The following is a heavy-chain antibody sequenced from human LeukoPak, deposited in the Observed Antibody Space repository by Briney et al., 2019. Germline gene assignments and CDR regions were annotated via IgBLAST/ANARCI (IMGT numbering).Heavy chain of an antibody. V-gene: IGHV3-23*01. J-gene: IGHJ4*02. CDR1: GFTFSTYA. CDR3: AKVKALDAVASYFDY. CDR2: ISSSGDNT. Sequence: GGSLRLSCAASGFTFSTYAMGWVRQAPGKGLEWVSAISSSGDNTYYADSVKGQFTISRDNSKNTLDLQMNSLRAEDTAMYQCAKVKALDAVASYFDYWGQGTLVTVSS. D-gene: IGHD2-8*01.